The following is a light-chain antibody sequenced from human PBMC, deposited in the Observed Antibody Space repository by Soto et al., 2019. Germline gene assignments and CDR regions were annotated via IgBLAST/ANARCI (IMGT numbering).Light chain of an antibody. CDR3: SSYTSSSSFV. CDR2: NVS. V-gene: IGLV2-14*01. CDR1: SSDVGGYTF. J-gene: IGLJ1*01. Sequence: QSALTQPASVSGSPGQSITISCTGTSSDVGGYTFVSWYQQHPGKAPKLIIYNVSNRPSGVSSRFSGSKSGNTASLTISGLQAEDETDYYCSSYTSSSSFVFGTGTKPTVL.